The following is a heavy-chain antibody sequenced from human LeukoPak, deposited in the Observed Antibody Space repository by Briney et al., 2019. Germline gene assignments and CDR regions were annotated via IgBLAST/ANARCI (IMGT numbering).Heavy chain of an antibody. CDR2: ISAYNGNT. CDR1: GYTFTSYG. CDR3: ARDESGYSYGYDWFDP. V-gene: IGHV1-18*01. Sequence: ASVKVSCKASGYTFTSYGISWVRQAPGQGLEWMGWISAYNGNTNYAQKLQGRVTMTTDTSTSTAYMELRSLRSEDTAVYYCARDESGYSYGYDWFDPWGQGTLVTVSS. J-gene: IGHJ5*02. D-gene: IGHD5-18*01.